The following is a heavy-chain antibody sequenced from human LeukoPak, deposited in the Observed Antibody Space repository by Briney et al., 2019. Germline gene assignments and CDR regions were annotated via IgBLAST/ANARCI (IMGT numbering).Heavy chain of an antibody. CDR2: IYYSGST. CDR3: ARLGAAGTFDY. D-gene: IGHD6-13*01. V-gene: IGHV4-39*01. CDR1: GGSVSNTNYY. Sequence: PSETLSLTCTVSGGSVSNTNYYWAWIRQPPGKGLEWIGSIYYSGSTYYNPSLKSRVTISVDTSKNQFSLKLSSVTAADTAVYYCARLGAAGTFDYWGQGTLVTVSS. J-gene: IGHJ4*02.